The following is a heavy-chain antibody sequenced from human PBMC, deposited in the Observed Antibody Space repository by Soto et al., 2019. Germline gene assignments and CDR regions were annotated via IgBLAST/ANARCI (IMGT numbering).Heavy chain of an antibody. Sequence: PGGSLRLSCAASGFTFSSYSMNWVRQAPGKGLEWVSSISSSRSYIYYADSVKGRFTISRDNAKNSLYLQMNSLRAEDTAVYYCARDTVRGGYDEGILDYWGQGTLVTVSS. J-gene: IGHJ4*02. CDR1: GFTFSSYS. CDR2: ISSSRSYI. CDR3: ARDTVRGGYDEGILDY. D-gene: IGHD5-12*01. V-gene: IGHV3-21*01.